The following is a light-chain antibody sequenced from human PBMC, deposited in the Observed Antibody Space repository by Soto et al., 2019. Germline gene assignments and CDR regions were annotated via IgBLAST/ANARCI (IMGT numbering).Light chain of an antibody. Sequence: EIVLTQSSATLSLSPGERATLSCRASQSVTSNALAWYQQKPGQAPRRLIYGVSSRATGFPDRFSGSGSGTDFTLTISSLEPEDFAVYYCQQRSKWPLTFGGGTKVEIK. CDR1: QSVTSN. J-gene: IGKJ4*01. CDR2: GVS. CDR3: QQRSKWPLT. V-gene: IGKV3-11*01.